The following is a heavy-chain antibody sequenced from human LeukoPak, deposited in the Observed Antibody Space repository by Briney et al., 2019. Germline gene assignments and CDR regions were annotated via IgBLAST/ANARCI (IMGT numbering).Heavy chain of an antibody. D-gene: IGHD2-2*01. J-gene: IGHJ4*02. CDR3: AKDLDIVVVPAAMQNSNPGGY. Sequence: GGSLRLSCAASGFTFSSYAMSWVRQAPGKGLEWVSAISGSGGSTYYADSVKGRFTISRDNSKNTLYLQMNSPRAEDTAVYYCAKDLDIVVVPAAMQNSNPGGYWGQGTLVTVSS. CDR1: GFTFSSYA. CDR2: ISGSGGST. V-gene: IGHV3-23*01.